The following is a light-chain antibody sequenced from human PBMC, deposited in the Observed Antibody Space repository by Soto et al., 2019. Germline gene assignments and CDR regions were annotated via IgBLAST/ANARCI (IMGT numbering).Light chain of an antibody. CDR3: QVRTNWSIA. Sequence: EIVLTQSPATLSLSPGERATLSCRASQSVSSYLAWYQQKPGQAPRLLIYDASNRATGIPARFSGSGSGTDFTLNTSDVQPEDFAVYYCQVRTNWSIAFGRGTKVDIK. V-gene: IGKV3-11*01. CDR1: QSVSSY. CDR2: DAS. J-gene: IGKJ1*01.